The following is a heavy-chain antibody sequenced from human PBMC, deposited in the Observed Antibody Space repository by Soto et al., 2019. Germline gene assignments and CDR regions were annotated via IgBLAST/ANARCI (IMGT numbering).Heavy chain of an antibody. V-gene: IGHV4-61*01. J-gene: IGHJ3*02. CDR2: IYYSGST. CDR3: ARTYYYDSSGYYPPPAFYI. CDR1: GGSVSSGSYY. Sequence: LSLTCTVSGGSVSSGSYYWSCIRQPPGKGLEWIGYIYYSGSTTYNPSLKSRVTISVDTSKNQFSLKLSSVTAADTAVYYCARTYYYDSSGYYPPPAFYIWGQGTMVTVSS. D-gene: IGHD3-22*01.